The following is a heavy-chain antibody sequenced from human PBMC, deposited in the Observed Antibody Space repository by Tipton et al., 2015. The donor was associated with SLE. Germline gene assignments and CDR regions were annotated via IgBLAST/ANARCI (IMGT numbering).Heavy chain of an antibody. D-gene: IGHD2-15*01. CDR2: IRSKAYGGTT. CDR1: GFTFGDYA. Sequence: SLRLSCTASGFTFGDYAMSWFRQAPGKGREWVGFIRSKAYGGTTEYAASVKGRFTISRDDSKSIAYLQMNSLRAEDTAVYYFAKEVGYYYYYGMDVWGQGTTVTVSS. J-gene: IGHJ6*02. V-gene: IGHV3-49*03. CDR3: AKEVGYYYYYGMDV.